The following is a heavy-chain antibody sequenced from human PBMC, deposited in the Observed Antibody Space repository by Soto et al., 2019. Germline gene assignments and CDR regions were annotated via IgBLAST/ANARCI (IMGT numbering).Heavy chain of an antibody. J-gene: IGHJ5*02. Sequence: SETLSLTCAVSGGSISSGGYYWSWIRQHPGKGLEWIGYIYYSGSTYYNPSLKSRVTISVDTSKNQFSLKLSSVTAADTAVYYCAREYGEYSSSSSFSGFDPWGQGALVTVSS. V-gene: IGHV4-31*11. CDR1: GGSISSGGYY. CDR3: AREYGEYSSSSSFSGFDP. D-gene: IGHD6-6*01. CDR2: IYYSGST.